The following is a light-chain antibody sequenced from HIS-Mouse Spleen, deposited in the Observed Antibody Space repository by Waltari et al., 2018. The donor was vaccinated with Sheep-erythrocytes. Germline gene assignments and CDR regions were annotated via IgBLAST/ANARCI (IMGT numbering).Light chain of an antibody. CDR2: DVI. Sequence: QSALTQPRSVSGSPGQSVTISCTGTSSDVGGYNYVSWYQQHPGKAPKLMIYDVINRPSGVRDRFSGSKSGNTASLTISGLQAEDEADYYCCSYAGSYNHVFATGTKVTVL. V-gene: IGLV2-11*01. CDR3: CSYAGSYNHV. CDR1: SSDVGGYNY. J-gene: IGLJ1*01.